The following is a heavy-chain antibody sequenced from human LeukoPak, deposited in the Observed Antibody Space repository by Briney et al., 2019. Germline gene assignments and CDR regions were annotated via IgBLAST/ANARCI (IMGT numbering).Heavy chain of an antibody. Sequence: SETLSLTCTVSGDSISSSHYYWGWIRQSPGKGLEWIGSIYSGGETHYNLSLNSRVTIFLDTSKNRFSLNLISVTATDTAVYYCVRNGGNSDFDYWGQGTLVTVSS. CDR1: GDSISSSHYY. V-gene: IGHV4-39*01. J-gene: IGHJ4*02. D-gene: IGHD4-23*01. CDR3: VRNGGNSDFDY. CDR2: IYSGGET.